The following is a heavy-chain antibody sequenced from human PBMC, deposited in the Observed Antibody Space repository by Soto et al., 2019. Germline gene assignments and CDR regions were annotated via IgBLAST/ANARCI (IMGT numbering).Heavy chain of an antibody. CDR3: ARGRYSGRYHYYGMDV. CDR1: GGSFSSYA. V-gene: IGHV1-69*01. Sequence: QVQLVQSGAEVKKPGSSVKVSCKASGGSFSSYAISWVRQAPGQGLEWMGGIIPIFGTANYAQKFQGRVTITADEYTSTAYMELSSLRSEDTAVYYCARGRYSGRYHYYGMDVWGQGTPGTGSS. J-gene: IGHJ6*02. D-gene: IGHD1-26*01. CDR2: IIPIFGTA.